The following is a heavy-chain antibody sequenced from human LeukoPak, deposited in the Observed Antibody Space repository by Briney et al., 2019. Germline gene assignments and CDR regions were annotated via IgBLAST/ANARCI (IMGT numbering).Heavy chain of an antibody. D-gene: IGHD6-13*01. CDR1: GYSFTTYG. Sequence: GASVKVSCKTSGYSFTTYGSTWVRQAPGQGLEWMGWISAYNGNTIYAQKFQGGVTMTTDTSTSTAYMELRSLRSDDTAVYYCARDSALLYSSHNWFDPWGQGTLVTVSS. CDR2: ISAYNGNT. V-gene: IGHV1-18*01. J-gene: IGHJ5*02. CDR3: ARDSALLYSSHNWFDP.